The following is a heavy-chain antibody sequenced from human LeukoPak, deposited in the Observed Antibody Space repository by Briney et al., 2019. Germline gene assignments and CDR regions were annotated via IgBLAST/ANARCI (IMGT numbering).Heavy chain of an antibody. D-gene: IGHD2-2*02. CDR2: ISGYNDNA. Sequence: ASVKVSCRTSGYFFSTYGISWVRQAPGQGFEWMGWISGYNDNALYAQKFRGRVTMTADTSTSTAYMELNSLRSEDTAVYYCARDWGFQLVYFWGQGTQVTVSS. CDR3: ARDWGFQLVYF. V-gene: IGHV1-18*01. CDR1: GYFFSTYG. J-gene: IGHJ4*02.